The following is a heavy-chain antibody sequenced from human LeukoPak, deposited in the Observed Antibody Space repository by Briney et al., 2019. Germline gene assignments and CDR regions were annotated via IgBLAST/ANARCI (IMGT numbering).Heavy chain of an antibody. J-gene: IGHJ4*02. CDR1: GFTFHDYA. D-gene: IGHD5-18*01. CDR3: TKGAECGYSFGSNY. V-gene: IGHV3-9*01. CDR2: ISCNSGTI. Sequence: PGRSLRLSCAASGFTFHDYAMNWVRQAPGKGLEWVSGISCNSGTIGYADSVKGRFTISRDNAKNSLYLQMNSLRAEDTALYYCTKGAECGYSFGSNYWGQGTLVTVSS.